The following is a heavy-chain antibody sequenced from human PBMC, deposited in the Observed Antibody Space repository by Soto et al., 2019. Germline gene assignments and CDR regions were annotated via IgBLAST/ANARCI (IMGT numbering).Heavy chain of an antibody. Sequence: PGESLKISCQGSGYSFTNYWVGWVRQIPGRGLEWMGIIHPGDSDTRYSPFFQGQVTISADKSISTAYLQWSSLKASGTAMYYCARHNRYSSTWFEGWFDPWGQGTLVTVSS. J-gene: IGHJ5*02. CDR2: IHPGDSDT. CDR1: GYSFTNYW. V-gene: IGHV5-51*01. D-gene: IGHD6-13*01. CDR3: ARHNRYSSTWFEGWFDP.